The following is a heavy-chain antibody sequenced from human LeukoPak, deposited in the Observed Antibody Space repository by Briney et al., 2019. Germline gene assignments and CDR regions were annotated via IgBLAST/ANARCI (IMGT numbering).Heavy chain of an antibody. J-gene: IGHJ4*02. CDR1: GYTFTAYY. V-gene: IGHV1-2*02. CDR3: ARYMAAAGTFDY. Sequence: ASVKVSCKASGYTFTAYYMHWVRQAPGQGLEWMGWINPNSGATYYEQKFQGRVTMTRDTSISTAYMEVSRLRSDDSAVYYRARYMAAAGTFDYWGQGTLVTVSS. D-gene: IGHD6-13*01. CDR2: INPNSGAT.